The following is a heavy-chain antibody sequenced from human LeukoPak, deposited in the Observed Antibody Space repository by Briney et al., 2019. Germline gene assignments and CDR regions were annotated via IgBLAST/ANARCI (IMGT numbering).Heavy chain of an antibody. J-gene: IGHJ1*01. CDR3: ARLATVPG. V-gene: IGHV1-2*02. D-gene: IGHD6-19*01. CDR2: IHPNSGGA. Sequence: ASVKVSCKASGYTFTDYYLHWVRQAPGQGLEWMGGIHPNSGGANYAQKFQGRVTMTRDTSISTAYMELTSLRSDDTAVYYCARLATVPGWGQGTLVIVSS. CDR1: GYTFTDYY.